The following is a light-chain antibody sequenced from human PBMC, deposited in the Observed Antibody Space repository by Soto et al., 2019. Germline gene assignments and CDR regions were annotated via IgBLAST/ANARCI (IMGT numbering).Light chain of an antibody. J-gene: IGLJ1*01. CDR2: GNS. CDR1: SSNIGATYD. CDR3: QSYDSSLSAHYV. V-gene: IGLV1-40*01. Sequence: ALTQPPSVSGAPGQRVTISCTGSSSNIGATYDVQWYQQLPGTAPKLLIYGNSNRPSGVPDRFSGSKSGTSASLAITGLQADDEADYYCQSYDSSLSAHYVFGTGTKVTVL.